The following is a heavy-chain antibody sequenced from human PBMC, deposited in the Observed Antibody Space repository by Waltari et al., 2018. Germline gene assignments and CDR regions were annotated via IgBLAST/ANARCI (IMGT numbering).Heavy chain of an antibody. D-gene: IGHD6-13*01. J-gene: IGHJ5*02. Sequence: EVQLVESGGGLVQPGGSLRLSCAASGFTFNNYWMSWVRQAPGKGLEWVANIKQDGSEKYYRDSVKGRFTISRDDAKNSLYLQMNSLRAEDTAVYYCCKQLTQVGWFDPWGQGTLVTVSS. CDR1: GFTFNNYW. V-gene: IGHV3-7*01. CDR3: CKQLTQVGWFDP. CDR2: IKQDGSEK.